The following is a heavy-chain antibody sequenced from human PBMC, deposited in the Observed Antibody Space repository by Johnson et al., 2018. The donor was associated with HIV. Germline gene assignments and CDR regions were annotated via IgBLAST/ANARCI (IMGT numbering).Heavy chain of an antibody. D-gene: IGHD1-7*01. Sequence: VQVVESGGGLIQPGGSLRLSCAASGFTVSSNYMNWVRQAPGRGLEWVSVIYIDDSTYYADSVKGRFTISRDNSKNTLYLQINNLSAEDTAVYYCTRAPQKYYWNYMIAFDIWGQGTMVTVSS. V-gene: IGHV3-53*01. CDR2: IYIDDST. CDR3: TRAPQKYYWNYMIAFDI. J-gene: IGHJ3*02. CDR1: GFTVSSNY.